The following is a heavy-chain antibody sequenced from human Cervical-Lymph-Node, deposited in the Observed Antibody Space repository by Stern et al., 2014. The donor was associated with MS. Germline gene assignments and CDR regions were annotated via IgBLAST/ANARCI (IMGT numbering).Heavy chain of an antibody. CDR1: GGTFSSSYA. V-gene: IGHV1-69*09. CDR2: IIPILGLA. J-gene: IGHJ5*02. D-gene: IGHD2-15*01. CDR3: ARGVVSNRAAATLHNLFDP. Sequence: VQLVESGAEVKKPGSSMNVSCKTSGGTFSSSYAITWMRQAPGQGLEWTGRIIPILGLANYAQKFQGRVTITADTSTSTTYMELSSLRSEDTAVYYCARGVVSNRAAATLHNLFDPWGQGTLVTVSS.